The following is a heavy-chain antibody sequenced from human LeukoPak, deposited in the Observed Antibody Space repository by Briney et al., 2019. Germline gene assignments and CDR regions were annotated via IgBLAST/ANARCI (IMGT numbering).Heavy chain of an antibody. CDR2: TYYRSKWFN. V-gene: IGHV6-1*01. J-gene: IGHJ4*02. D-gene: IGHD2-15*01. CDR3: TRATGGMTDY. Sequence: WXWXXXXPSRGLEWLGRTYYRSKWFNEYAVSVRSRISINPDTTKNQFSLQLNSVTPEDMAMYYCTRATGGMTDYWSQGTLVTVSS.